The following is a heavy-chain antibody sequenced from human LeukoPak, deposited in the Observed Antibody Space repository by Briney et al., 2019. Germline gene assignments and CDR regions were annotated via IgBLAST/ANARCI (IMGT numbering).Heavy chain of an antibody. Sequence: GGSLRLSCAAAGFTFDDYGMSWVRQAPGKGLEWVSGINWNGGSTGYADSVKGRFTISRDNSKNTLYLQMNSLRAEDTAKYYCAKGARRLLNWFDAWGQGTLVTVSS. CDR1: GFTFDDYG. V-gene: IGHV3-20*04. CDR3: AKGARRLLNWFDA. J-gene: IGHJ5*02. D-gene: IGHD1-26*01. CDR2: INWNGGST.